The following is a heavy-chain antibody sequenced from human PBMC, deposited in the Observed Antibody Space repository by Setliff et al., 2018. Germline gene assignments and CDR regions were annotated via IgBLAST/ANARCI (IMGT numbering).Heavy chain of an antibody. D-gene: IGHD1-26*01. Sequence: GGSLRLSCAASGFTFSNYYMTWIRQAPGKGLEWISYIHDSGNPTYYADSVKGRFTVSRDNAKNSLYLQMNSLRAEDTAVYYCASQWELPGLDYWGQGTLVTVSS. V-gene: IGHV3-11*04. CDR1: GFTFSNYY. CDR3: ASQWELPGLDY. CDR2: IHDSGNPT. J-gene: IGHJ4*02.